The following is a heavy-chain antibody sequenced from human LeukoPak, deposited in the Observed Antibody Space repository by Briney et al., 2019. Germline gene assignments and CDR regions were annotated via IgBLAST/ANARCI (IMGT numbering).Heavy chain of an antibody. D-gene: IGHD1-14*01. Sequence: ASVKVSCKASGYTFTSFDINWVRQATGQGLEWMGWMNPNSGNTGYAQKFQGRVTMTRNTSISTAYMELSSLRSEDTAVYYCARLHTPQAGYYYYYMDVWGKGTTVTVSS. CDR3: ARLHTPQAGYYYYYMDV. CDR2: MNPNSGNT. CDR1: GYTFTSFD. J-gene: IGHJ6*03. V-gene: IGHV1-8*01.